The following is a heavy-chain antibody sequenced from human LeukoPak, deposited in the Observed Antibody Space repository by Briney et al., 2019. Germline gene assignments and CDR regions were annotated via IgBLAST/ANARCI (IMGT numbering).Heavy chain of an antibody. V-gene: IGHV3-33*01. D-gene: IGHD3-10*01. CDR2: IWYGGSNK. Sequence: GRSLRLSCAASGFTFSSYGMHWVRQAPGKGLEWVAVIWYGGSNKYYADSVKGRFTISRDNSKNTLYLQMNSLRAEDTAVYYCAREVSNGSATRGGFDYWGQGTLVTVSS. CDR3: AREVSNGSATRGGFDY. CDR1: GFTFSSYG. J-gene: IGHJ4*02.